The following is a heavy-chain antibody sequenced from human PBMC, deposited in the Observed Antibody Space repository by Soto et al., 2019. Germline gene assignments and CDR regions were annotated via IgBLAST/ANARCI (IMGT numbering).Heavy chain of an antibody. CDR3: ARDASPSSSSWYYFDY. J-gene: IGHJ4*02. V-gene: IGHV3-7*01. Sequence: GGSLRLSCAASGFTFSSHWMNWVRQVPGKGLEWVANIKQDGSEKYYVDSVKGRFTISRDNAKNSLYLQMNSLTAEDTAVYFCARDASPSSSSWYYFDYWGQGTLVTVSS. CDR2: IKQDGSEK. CDR1: GFTFSSHW. D-gene: IGHD6-13*01.